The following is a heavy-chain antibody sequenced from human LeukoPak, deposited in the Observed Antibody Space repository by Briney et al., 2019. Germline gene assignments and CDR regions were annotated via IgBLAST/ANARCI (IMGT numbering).Heavy chain of an antibody. CDR2: IYYSGST. Sequence: SETLSLTCTVSGGSISSYYWSWIRQPPGKGLEWIGYIYYSGSTNYNPSLKSRVTISVDTSKNQFSLKRSSVTAADTAVYYCARRPTTVTTNWFDPWGQGTLVTVSS. CDR3: ARRPTTVTTNWFDP. D-gene: IGHD4-17*01. J-gene: IGHJ5*02. CDR1: GGSISSYY. V-gene: IGHV4-59*08.